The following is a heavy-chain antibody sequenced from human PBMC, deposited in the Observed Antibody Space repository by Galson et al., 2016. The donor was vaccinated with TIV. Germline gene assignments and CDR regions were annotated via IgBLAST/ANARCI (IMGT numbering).Heavy chain of an antibody. V-gene: IGHV3-66*02. D-gene: IGHD2-21*01. CDR1: GLIVSDNY. J-gene: IGHJ6*02. CDR3: ARDRRHCGNECFLRYYYGMDV. Sequence: SLRLSCATSGLIVSDNYMNWVRQAPGKGLEWVSVIDIDGSTRYAESVKGRFTISRDNSRNTLYLQMDSLRPDDTSVYYCARDRRHCGNECFLRYYYGMDVWGQGTTVTVSS. CDR2: IDIDGST.